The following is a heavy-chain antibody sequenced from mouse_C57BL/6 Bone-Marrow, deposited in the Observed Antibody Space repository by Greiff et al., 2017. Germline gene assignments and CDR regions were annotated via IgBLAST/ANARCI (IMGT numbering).Heavy chain of an antibody. CDR3: ARETAQATNWYVEV. V-gene: IGHV1-55*01. J-gene: IGHJ1*03. Sequence: QVQLQQPGAELVKPGASVKMSCKASGYTFTSYWITWVKQRPGQGLEWIGDIYPGSGSTNYNEKFKSKATLTVDTSSSTAYMQLSSLTSEDSAVYYCARETAQATNWYVEVWGTGTTGTVAS. D-gene: IGHD3-2*02. CDR1: GYTFTSYW. CDR2: IYPGSGST.